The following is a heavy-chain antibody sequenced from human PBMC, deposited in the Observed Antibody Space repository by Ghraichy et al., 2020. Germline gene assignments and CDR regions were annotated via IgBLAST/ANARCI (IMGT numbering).Heavy chain of an antibody. CDR3: ARTSRGRTLYYFDY. J-gene: IGHJ4*02. D-gene: IGHD2/OR15-2a*01. CDR1: GFSLTTGGMC. CDR2: VDWDGDK. Sequence: SGPTLVKPTQTLTLTCTFSGFSLTTGGMCVSWIRQPPGKALEWLARVDWDGDKYYSTSLKTRLTISTDTSRNQVVLTMTNMDPVDTATYYCARTSRGRTLYYFDYWGRGTLVTVSS. V-gene: IGHV2-70*11.